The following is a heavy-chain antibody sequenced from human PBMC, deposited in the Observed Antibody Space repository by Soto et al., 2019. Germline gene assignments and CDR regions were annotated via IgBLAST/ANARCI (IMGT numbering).Heavy chain of an antibody. CDR1: GFTFDDYA. J-gene: IGHJ4*02. D-gene: IGHD1-1*01. CDR2: ISWNSGSI. CDR3: AKGGTDFDY. V-gene: IGHV3-9*01. Sequence: DVQLVESGGGLVQPGRSLRLSCAASGFTFDDYAMHWVRQAPGKGLEWVSGISWNSGSIGYADSVKGRFTISRDNAKNSLYLQMNSLRAEDTALYYCAKGGTDFDYWGQGTLVTVSS.